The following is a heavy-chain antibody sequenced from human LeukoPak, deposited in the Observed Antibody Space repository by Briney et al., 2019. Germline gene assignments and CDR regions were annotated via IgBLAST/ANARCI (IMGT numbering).Heavy chain of an antibody. Sequence: ASVKVSCKASGYTFTGYFMHWVRQAPGQGLEWMGRINPNSGVTNYTQNSQSRVTMTRDTSTSTAYMELSRLRSDDTAVYYCARDLSSTSNWELDYWGQGTLVTVSS. J-gene: IGHJ4*02. V-gene: IGHV1-2*06. D-gene: IGHD7-27*01. CDR3: ARDLSSTSNWELDY. CDR1: GYTFTGYF. CDR2: INPNSGVT.